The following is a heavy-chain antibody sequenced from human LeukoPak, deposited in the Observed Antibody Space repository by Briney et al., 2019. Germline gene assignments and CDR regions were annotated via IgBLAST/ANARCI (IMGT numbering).Heavy chain of an antibody. D-gene: IGHD3-10*01. CDR3: ARVRGSGTNDY. CDR1: GYTFTDFG. Sequence: ASVKVSCKASGYTFTDFGISWVRQAPGQGLEWMGWMNPNSGNTGYAQKFQGRVTMTRNTSISTAYMELSSLRSEDTAVYYCARVRGSGTNDYWGQGTLVTVSS. J-gene: IGHJ4*02. V-gene: IGHV1-8*02. CDR2: MNPNSGNT.